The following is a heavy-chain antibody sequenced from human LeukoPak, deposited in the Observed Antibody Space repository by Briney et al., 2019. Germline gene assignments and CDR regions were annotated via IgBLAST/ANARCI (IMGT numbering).Heavy chain of an antibody. D-gene: IGHD6-6*01. Sequence: PGGSLRLSCAASGFTFSNYAMHWVRQAPGKGLEWVTFIRYDGSNKYYAESVKGRFTISRDNSKNTLYLQMSSLRAEDTAVYYCAQAIHSSSSGVVDYWGQGTLVTVSS. CDR3: AQAIHSSSSGVVDY. J-gene: IGHJ4*02. CDR2: IRYDGSNK. V-gene: IGHV3-30*02. CDR1: GFTFSNYA.